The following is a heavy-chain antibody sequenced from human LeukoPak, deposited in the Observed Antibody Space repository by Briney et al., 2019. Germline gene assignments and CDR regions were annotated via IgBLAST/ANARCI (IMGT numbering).Heavy chain of an antibody. Sequence: SVKVSCKASGGTFSSYAISWVRQAPGQGLEWMGGIIPIFGTANYAQKFQGRVTMTTDTSTSTVYMELRSLRSDDRALYFCARDFSNFSYGTWFDPWGQGTLVTVSS. CDR1: GGTFSSYA. CDR2: IIPIFGTA. J-gene: IGHJ5*02. V-gene: IGHV1-69*05. CDR3: ARDFSNFSYGTWFDP. D-gene: IGHD1-1*01.